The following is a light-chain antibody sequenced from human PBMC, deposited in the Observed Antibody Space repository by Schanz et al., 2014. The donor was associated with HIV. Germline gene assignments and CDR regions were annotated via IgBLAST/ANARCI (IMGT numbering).Light chain of an antibody. CDR1: SSDVGAYNY. V-gene: IGLV2-14*03. J-gene: IGLJ2*01. CDR3: SSYTTNRTMA. CDR2: DVN. Sequence: QSALTQPASVSGSPGQSITISCTGTSSDVGAYNYVSWYQQHPGKAPKLMIFDVNSRPSGVSDRFSGSKSGNAASLTISSLQTDDEGDYYCSSYTTNRTMAFGGGTKVTVL.